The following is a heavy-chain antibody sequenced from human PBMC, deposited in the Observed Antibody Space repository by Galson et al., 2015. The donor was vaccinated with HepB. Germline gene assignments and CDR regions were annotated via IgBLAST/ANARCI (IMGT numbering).Heavy chain of an antibody. V-gene: IGHV1-18*01. CDR1: GYTFTSYG. Sequence: CKASGYTFTSYGISWVRQAPGQGLEWMGWISAYNGNTNYAQKLQGRVTMTTDTSTSTAYMELRSLRSDDTAVYYCAREDAILTGYYKVYYYGMDVWGQGTTVTVSS. CDR2: ISAYNGNT. CDR3: AREDAILTGYYKVYYYGMDV. J-gene: IGHJ6*02. D-gene: IGHD3-9*01.